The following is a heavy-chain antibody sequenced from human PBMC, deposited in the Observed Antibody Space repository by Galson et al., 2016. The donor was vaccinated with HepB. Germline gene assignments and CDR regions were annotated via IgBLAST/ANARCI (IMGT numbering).Heavy chain of an antibody. D-gene: IGHD1-26*01. J-gene: IGHJ4*02. V-gene: IGHV3-23*01. CDR1: GFTFSNYA. CDR2: ISAAGGST. Sequence: SLRLSCAASGFTFSNYAMNWVRQAPGKGLDWVSAISAAGGSTYYADSVKGRFAISRDNSKKTLYLQMNSLRAEDTAVYYRAKGLGAQKSPIDYWGQGTLVTVSS. CDR3: AKGLGAQKSPIDY.